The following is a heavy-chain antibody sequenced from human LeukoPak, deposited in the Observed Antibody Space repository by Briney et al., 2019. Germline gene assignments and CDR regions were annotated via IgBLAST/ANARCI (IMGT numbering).Heavy chain of an antibody. D-gene: IGHD3-16*01. CDR2: INPNSGST. Sequence: ASVKVSCKGSGYTFTGYYMHWVRQAPGQGLEWMGWINPNSGSTNYAQKFQGRVTVTRDTSISTAYMELSRLESDDTAVYYCARDLMTTPTWDFDYWGQGTLVTVAS. CDR1: GYTFTGYY. J-gene: IGHJ4*02. CDR3: ARDLMTTPTWDFDY. V-gene: IGHV1-2*02.